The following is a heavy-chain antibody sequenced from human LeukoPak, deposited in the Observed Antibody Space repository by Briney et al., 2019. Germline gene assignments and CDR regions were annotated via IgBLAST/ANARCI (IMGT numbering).Heavy chain of an antibody. CDR1: GGSISSYY. CDR2: IYYSGST. D-gene: IGHD1-26*01. Sequence: SVTLSLTCTVSGGSISSYYWSWIRQPPGKGLEWIGYIYYSGSTNYNPSLKSRVTISVDTSKNQFSLKLSYVTAADTAVYYCARGGAVGAEFDYWGQGTLVTVSS. V-gene: IGHV4-59*01. CDR3: ARGGAVGAEFDY. J-gene: IGHJ4*02.